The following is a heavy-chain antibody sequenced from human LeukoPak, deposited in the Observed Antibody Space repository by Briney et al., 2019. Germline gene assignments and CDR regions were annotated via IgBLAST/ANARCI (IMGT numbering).Heavy chain of an antibody. CDR1: GYTFTGYY. CDR3: ATYSTSRGSLEQ. Sequence: GASVKVSCKASGYTFTGYYMHWVRQAPGQGLEWMGWINPNSGGTNYAQKFQGRVTMTRDTSTSTAYMELRSLRSDDTAVYYCATYSTSRGSLEQWGQGTLVTVSP. V-gene: IGHV1-2*02. CDR2: INPNSGGT. D-gene: IGHD6-19*01. J-gene: IGHJ1*01.